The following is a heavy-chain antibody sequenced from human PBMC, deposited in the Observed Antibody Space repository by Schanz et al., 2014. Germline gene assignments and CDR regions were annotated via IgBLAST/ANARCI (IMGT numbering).Heavy chain of an antibody. J-gene: IGHJ2*01. CDR3: AKDAPYPFDL. Sequence: EVQLLESGGGLAQPGGSLRLSCAASGFTFSSHWMHWVRQDPGKGLVWVARINSVGSNTDYADSVTGRFTISRDNAKRSLFLQMNSLRVEDTAIYYCAKDAPYPFDLWGRGTLITVSS. CDR1: GFTFSSHW. V-gene: IGHV3-74*01. CDR2: INSVGSNT.